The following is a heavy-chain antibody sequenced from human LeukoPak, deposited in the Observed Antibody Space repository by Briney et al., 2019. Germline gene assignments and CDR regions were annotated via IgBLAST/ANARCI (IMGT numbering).Heavy chain of an antibody. CDR2: INHSGST. CDR1: GGSFSGYY. CDR3: ARGETDPYYDFWSGYYANWFDP. Sequence: SVTLSLTCAVYGGSFSGYYWSWIRQPPGKGLEWIGEINHSGSTNYNPSLKSRVTISVDTSKNHFSLKLSSVTAADTAVYYCARGETDPYYDFWSGYYANWFDPWGQGTLVTVSS. J-gene: IGHJ5*02. V-gene: IGHV4-34*01. D-gene: IGHD3-3*01.